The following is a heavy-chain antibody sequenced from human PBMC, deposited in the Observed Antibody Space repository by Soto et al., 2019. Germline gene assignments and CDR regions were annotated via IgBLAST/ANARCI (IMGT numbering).Heavy chain of an antibody. J-gene: IGHJ4*02. CDR2: ISAGGSNK. D-gene: IGHD6-6*01. CDR1: GFTFNIYG. CDR3: ARIGYSSSSFDY. V-gene: IGHV3-48*02. Sequence: PGGSLRLSCAVSGFTFNIYGMHWVRQAPGKGLEWVSYISAGGSNKFYADSVRGRFTVSRDNAKNSVSLQMNSLRDDDTALYYCARIGYSSSSFDYWGQGILVTVSS.